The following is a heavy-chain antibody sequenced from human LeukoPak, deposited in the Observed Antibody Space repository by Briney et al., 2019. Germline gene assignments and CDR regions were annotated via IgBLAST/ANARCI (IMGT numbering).Heavy chain of an antibody. CDR3: VREGAVPGIDH. V-gene: IGHV4-38-2*02. D-gene: IGHD3-16*01. Sequence: SETLSLTCAVSGYSITRGFSWGWIRPPPGKGLEWIAAISYDGSTDYKSTLQSRLTISRDTSKNEFSLRLTSVTATDTAVYYCVREGAVPGIDHWGQGTLVTVSS. CDR1: GYSITRGFS. J-gene: IGHJ5*02. CDR2: ISYDGST.